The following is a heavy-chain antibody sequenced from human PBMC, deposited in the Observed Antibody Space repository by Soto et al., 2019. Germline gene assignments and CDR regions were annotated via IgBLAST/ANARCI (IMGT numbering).Heavy chain of an antibody. Sequence: EVQLLESGGGLVQPGGSLRLSCAASGFPFSSRAMSWVRQAPGKGLECASAISGSGTITYYADSVKGRFTISRDTSKNTLYLQMNSLRADDTAVYYCAEWARYCSGADCRAWGQGTLVTVSS. D-gene: IGHD2-15*01. CDR1: GFPFSSRA. CDR3: AEWARYCSGADCRA. CDR2: ISGSGTIT. V-gene: IGHV3-23*01. J-gene: IGHJ5*02.